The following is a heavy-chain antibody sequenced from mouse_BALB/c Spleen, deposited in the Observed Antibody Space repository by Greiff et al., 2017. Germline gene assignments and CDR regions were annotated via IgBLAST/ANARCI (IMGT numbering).Heavy chain of an antibody. V-gene: IGHV3-2*02. D-gene: IGHD2-14*01. CDR2: ISYSGST. CDR1: GYSITSDYV. Sequence: VQLKESGPGLVKPSQSLSLTCTVSGYSITSDYVWNWIRQFPGNKLEWMGYISYSGSTSYNPSLKSRISITRDTSKNLFFLQLNSVTTEDTATYYCARSGYRYDEYFDVWGAGTTVTVSS. CDR3: ARSGYRYDEYFDV. J-gene: IGHJ1*01.